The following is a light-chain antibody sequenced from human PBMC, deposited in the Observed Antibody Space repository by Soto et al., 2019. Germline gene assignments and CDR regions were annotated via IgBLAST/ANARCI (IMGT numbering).Light chain of an antibody. CDR3: QQFDPSTYT. Sequence: EIVLTQSPGALSLSPGERATLFCRASQTIRSSSVAWYQQKPGQAPRLLIYDVSSRAPGIPDRFSGSGSGTAFTLTISRLEPEDFAVYYCQQFDPSTYTFGQGTNLEIK. CDR2: DVS. J-gene: IGKJ2*01. V-gene: IGKV3-20*01. CDR1: QTIRSSS.